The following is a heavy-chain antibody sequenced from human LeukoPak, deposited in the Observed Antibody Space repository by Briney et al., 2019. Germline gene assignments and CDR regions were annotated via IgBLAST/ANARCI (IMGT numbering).Heavy chain of an antibody. J-gene: IGHJ4*02. V-gene: IGHV3-23*01. CDR2: VSGSGGNT. CDR3: AKSLAVPGSPDY. Sequence: GGSLRLSCAASGFTFTNSAMTWVRQAPGKGLEWVSTVSGSGGNTYYADSVEGLFTISSNNSENTLYLQMNSLRAQEAAVYYWAKSLAVPGSPDYWGQGTLVTVSS. CDR1: GFTFTNSA. D-gene: IGHD6-19*01.